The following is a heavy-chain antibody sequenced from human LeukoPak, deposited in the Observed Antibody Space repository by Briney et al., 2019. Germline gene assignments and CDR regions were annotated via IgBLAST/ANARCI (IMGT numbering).Heavy chain of an antibody. CDR3: ARYSSNYDFWSGYYRGHFDY. V-gene: IGHV4-34*01. J-gene: IGHJ4*02. Sequence: SETLSLTCAVYGGSFSGYYWSWIRQPPGKGLEWIGEINHRGSTNYNPSLKSRVTISVDTSKNQFSLKLSSVTAADTAVYYCARYSSNYDFWSGYYRGHFDYWGQGTLATVSS. D-gene: IGHD3-3*01. CDR1: GGSFSGYY. CDR2: INHRGST.